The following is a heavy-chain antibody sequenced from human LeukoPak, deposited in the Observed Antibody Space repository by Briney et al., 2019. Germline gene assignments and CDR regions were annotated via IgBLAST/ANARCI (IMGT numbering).Heavy chain of an antibody. CDR3: ARAGGSYYDFWSGSNPYFDY. CDR2: IYTSGST. D-gene: IGHD3-3*01. CDR1: GGSISSYY. V-gene: IGHV4-4*07. Sequence: PSETLSLTCTVSGGSISSYYWSWIRQPAGKGLEWIGRIYTSGSTNYNPSLKSRVTMSVDTSKNQFSLKLSSVTAADTAVYYCARAGGSYYDFWSGSNPYFDYWGQGTLVTVSS. J-gene: IGHJ4*02.